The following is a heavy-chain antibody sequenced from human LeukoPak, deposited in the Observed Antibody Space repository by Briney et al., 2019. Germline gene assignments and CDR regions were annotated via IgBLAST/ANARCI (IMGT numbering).Heavy chain of an antibody. V-gene: IGHV1-69*11. CDR1: GGTFSSYA. D-gene: IGHD1-7*01. J-gene: IGHJ4*02. CDR2: IIPILGTA. Sequence: SVKVSCKASGGTFSSYAISWVRQAPGQGLEWMGRIIPILGTANYAQKFQGRVTITTDESTSTAYMELSSLRSEDTAVYYCARGQTGTIDYWGQGTLVTVSS. CDR3: ARGQTGTIDY.